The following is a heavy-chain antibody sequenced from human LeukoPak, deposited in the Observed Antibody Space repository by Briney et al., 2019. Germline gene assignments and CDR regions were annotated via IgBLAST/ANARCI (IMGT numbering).Heavy chain of an antibody. CDR1: GFPFDVYW. CDR3: AKEKTVAGWYFDL. Sequence: GGSLRLSCIASGFPFDVYWMSWVRQGPGKGLEWVANIKSDGSEEYYADSVKGRLTVSRDNAKNSLFLQMNRLRVEDTAVYYCAKEKTVAGWYFDLWGRGTLVTVSS. D-gene: IGHD6-19*01. CDR2: IKSDGSEE. J-gene: IGHJ2*01. V-gene: IGHV3-7*01.